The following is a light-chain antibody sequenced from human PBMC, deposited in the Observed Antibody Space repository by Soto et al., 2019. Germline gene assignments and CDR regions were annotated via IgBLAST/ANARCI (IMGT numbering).Light chain of an antibody. J-gene: IGKJ5*01. CDR2: GAS. CDR1: QSVSSN. V-gene: IGKV3-20*01. CDR3: QQYGSSPIT. Sequence: EMVLTQSPGTLSLSRLGGGRLCFMASQSVSSNLAWYQQKPGQAPRLLIYGASSRATGIPDRFSGSGSGTDFTLTISRLEPEDFAVYYCQQYGSSPITFGQGTRLE.